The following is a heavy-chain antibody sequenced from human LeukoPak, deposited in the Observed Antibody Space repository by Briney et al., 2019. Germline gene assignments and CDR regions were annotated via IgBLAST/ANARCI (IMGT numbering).Heavy chain of an antibody. CDR1: GYTFTSYG. CDR3: ARLGEGIYGSGSSSWYFDY. J-gene: IGHJ4*02. CDR2: ISAYNGNT. V-gene: IGHV1-18*04. Sequence: GASVKVSCKASGYTFTSYGISWVRQAPGQGLEWMGWISAYNGNTNYAQKLQGRVTMTTDISTSTAYMELRSLRSDDTAVYYCARLGEGIYGSGSSSWYFDYWGQGTLVTVSS. D-gene: IGHD3-10*01.